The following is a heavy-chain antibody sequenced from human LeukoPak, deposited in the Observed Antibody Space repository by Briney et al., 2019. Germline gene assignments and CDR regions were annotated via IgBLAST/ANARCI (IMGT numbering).Heavy chain of an antibody. CDR2: IYSSGST. CDR1: GDSISSNAYF. Sequence: PSETLSLACTVSGDSISSNAYFWGWIRQPPGKGLEWIGSIYSSGSTFYNPSLKSRVTIFVDTSKNQFSLKLSSVTAADTAVYYCARDSRGGYDLPYYFDYWGQGTLVTVSS. J-gene: IGHJ4*02. V-gene: IGHV4-39*02. D-gene: IGHD5-12*01. CDR3: ARDSRGGYDLPYYFDY.